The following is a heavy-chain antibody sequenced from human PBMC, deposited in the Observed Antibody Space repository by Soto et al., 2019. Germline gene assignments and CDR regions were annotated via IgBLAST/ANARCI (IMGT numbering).Heavy chain of an antibody. CDR3: ARHGSNIVATIDY. V-gene: IGHV4-59*08. CDR2: IYYSGST. J-gene: IGHJ4*02. CDR1: GGSISSYD. D-gene: IGHD5-12*01. Sequence: SETQSLTCTVAGGSISSYDWSWIRQPPGKGLEWIGYIYYSGSTNYNPSLKSRVTISVDTSKNQFSLKLSSVTAADTAVYYCARHGSNIVATIDYWGQGTLVTVSS.